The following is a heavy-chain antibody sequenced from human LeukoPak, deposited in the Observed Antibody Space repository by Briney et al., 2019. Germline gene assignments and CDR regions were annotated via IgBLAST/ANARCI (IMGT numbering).Heavy chain of an antibody. CDR1: GFTFSSYG. V-gene: IGHV4-34*01. CDR3: ARVREPRGLGAAGTRPPGHYMDV. D-gene: IGHD6-13*01. Sequence: GSLRLSCAASGFTFSSYGMSWVRQAPGKGLEWIGEINHSGSTNYNPSLKSRVTISVDTSKNQFSLNLSSVTAADTAVYYCARVREPRGLGAAGTRPPGHYMDVWGKGTTVTVSS. CDR2: INHSGST. J-gene: IGHJ6*03.